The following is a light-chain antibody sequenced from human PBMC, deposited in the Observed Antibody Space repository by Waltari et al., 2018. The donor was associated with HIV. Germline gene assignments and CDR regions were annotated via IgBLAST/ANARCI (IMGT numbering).Light chain of an antibody. J-gene: IGKJ4*01. V-gene: IGKV3-20*01. Sequence: EIVLPQSPGPLPLSPGERATLPCRASQSVRSASLAWYQQKPGQAPRLLIYGASSRAPGIPDRFSGSGAVTDFILTISRLEPEDCAVYYCQQYAASSLTFGGGTKVEIK. CDR2: GAS. CDR3: QQYAASSLT. CDR1: QSVRSAS.